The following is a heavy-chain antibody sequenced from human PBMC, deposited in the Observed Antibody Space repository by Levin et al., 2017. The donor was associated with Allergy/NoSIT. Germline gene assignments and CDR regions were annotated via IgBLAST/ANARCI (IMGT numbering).Heavy chain of an antibody. CDR3: VGGWTGGLDY. J-gene: IGHJ4*02. Sequence: GGSLRLSCAASGFTVSSNYMNWVRQAPGKGLEWVSVIYIDGDTYYADSVKGRFTVSRDTSKNTVYLQMNNLRAEDTAAYYCVGGWTGGLDYWGQGSLVTVSS. V-gene: IGHV3-53*01. D-gene: IGHD3-16*01. CDR1: GFTVSSNY. CDR2: IYIDGDT.